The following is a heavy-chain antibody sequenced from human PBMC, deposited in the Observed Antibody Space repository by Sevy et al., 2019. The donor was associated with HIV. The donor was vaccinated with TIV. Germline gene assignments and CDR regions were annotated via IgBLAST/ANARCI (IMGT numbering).Heavy chain of an antibody. CDR1: GFTFSSYS. V-gene: IGHV3-21*01. CDR2: ISSTSSYI. Sequence: GGSLRLSCAASGFTFSSYSMNWVRQAPGKGLEWVSSISSTSSYIYYADSVKGRFTISRDNAKNSLYLQMNSLRAEDTAVYYCARERGIVVVVAATHHAFDIWGQGTMVTVSS. J-gene: IGHJ3*02. D-gene: IGHD2-15*01. CDR3: ARERGIVVVVAATHHAFDI.